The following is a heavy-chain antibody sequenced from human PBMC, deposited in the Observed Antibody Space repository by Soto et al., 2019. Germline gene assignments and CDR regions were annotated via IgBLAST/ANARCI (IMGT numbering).Heavy chain of an antibody. Sequence: HSGSMSLSCAVSGGSIISSNWWSWVRQPPGKGLEWIGEIYHSGSTNYNPSLKSRVTISVDKSKNQFSLKLSSVTAADTAVYYCTSLSIAAAGTDFDYWGQGTLVTVSS. D-gene: IGHD6-13*01. CDR1: GGSIISSNW. V-gene: IGHV4-4*02. CDR2: IYHSGST. CDR3: TSLSIAAAGTDFDY. J-gene: IGHJ4*02.